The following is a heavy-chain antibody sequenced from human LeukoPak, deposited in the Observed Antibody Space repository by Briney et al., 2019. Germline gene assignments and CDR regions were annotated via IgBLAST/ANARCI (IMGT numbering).Heavy chain of an antibody. CDR1: GGSISSSSYY. CDR3: ARISSSNWYNERGAFDV. J-gene: IGHJ3*01. CDR2: VYYTGST. Sequence: SETLSLTCTVSGGSISSSSYYWSWVRQPPGKGLEWIGFVYYTGSTNYSPSLKSRVTISVDTSKNQFSLKLRSVTAADTAVYYCARISSSNWYNERGAFDVWGQGTMVTVSS. D-gene: IGHD6-13*01. V-gene: IGHV4-61*01.